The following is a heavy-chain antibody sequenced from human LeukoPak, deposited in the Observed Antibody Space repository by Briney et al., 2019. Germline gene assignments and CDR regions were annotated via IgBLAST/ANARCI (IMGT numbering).Heavy chain of an antibody. CDR2: IIPILGIA. Sequence: ASVKVSCEASGGTFSSYAISWVRQAPGQGLEWMGRIIPILGIANYAQKFQGRVTITADKSTSTAYMELSSLRSEDTAVYYCARGVDGGNSDWFDPWGQGTLVTVSS. J-gene: IGHJ5*02. V-gene: IGHV1-69*04. CDR1: GGTFSSYA. CDR3: ARGVDGGNSDWFDP. D-gene: IGHD3-3*01.